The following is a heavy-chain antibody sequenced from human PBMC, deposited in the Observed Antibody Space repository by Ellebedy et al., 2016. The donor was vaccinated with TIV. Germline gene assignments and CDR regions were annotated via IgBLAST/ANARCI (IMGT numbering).Heavy chain of an antibody. CDR2: IYYSGST. D-gene: IGHD3-22*01. Sequence: SQTLSLTXXVYGGSFSGYYWSWIRQPPGKGLEWIGYIYYSGSTNYNPSLKRRVTISVDTSKNQFSLKLSSVTAADTAVYYCARIRIYDSSGYYPHFDYWGQGTLVTVSS. J-gene: IGHJ4*02. CDR1: GGSFSGYY. CDR3: ARIRIYDSSGYYPHFDY. V-gene: IGHV4-34*01.